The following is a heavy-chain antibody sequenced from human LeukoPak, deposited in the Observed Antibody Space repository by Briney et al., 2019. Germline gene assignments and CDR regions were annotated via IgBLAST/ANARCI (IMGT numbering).Heavy chain of an antibody. CDR2: IYYSGST. V-gene: IGHV4-59*08. D-gene: IGHD6-19*01. CDR3: ARLSPNLPGIAVAGTLYYYYGMVV. J-gene: IGHJ6*02. Sequence: SETLSLTCTVSGGSISSYYWSWIRQPPGKGLEWIGYIYYSGSTNYNPSLKSRVTISVDTSKNQFSLKLSSVTAADTAVYYCARLSPNLPGIAVAGTLYYYYGMVVWGQGTTVTVSS. CDR1: GGSISSYY.